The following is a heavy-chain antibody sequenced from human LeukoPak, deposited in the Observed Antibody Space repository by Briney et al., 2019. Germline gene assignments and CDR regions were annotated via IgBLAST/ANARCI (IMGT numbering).Heavy chain of an antibody. J-gene: IGHJ4*02. CDR1: GYTFTGYY. D-gene: IGHD6-13*01. CDR2: INPNSGGT. Sequence: EASVKVSCKASGYTFTGYYMHWVRQAPGQGLEWMGWINPNSGGTNYAQKFQGRVTMTRDTSISTAYMELSRLRSDDTAVYYCARATGKQLVRLDYWGQGTLVTVSS. V-gene: IGHV1-2*02. CDR3: ARATGKQLVRLDY.